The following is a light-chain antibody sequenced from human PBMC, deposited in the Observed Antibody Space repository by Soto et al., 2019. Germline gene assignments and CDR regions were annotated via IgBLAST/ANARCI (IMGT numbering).Light chain of an antibody. Sequence: QSVRTQPTPASRAPGQTFTISGSASASNIGRDPVNWYQQVPGTAPKLLIYENNHRPSGVPDRFSGSKSGSSASLVISGLQSEDEAEYFCAGWDGSLKGFVFGPGTKVTVL. CDR3: AGWDGSLKGFV. V-gene: IGLV1-44*01. CDR1: ASNIGRDP. J-gene: IGLJ1*01. CDR2: ENN.